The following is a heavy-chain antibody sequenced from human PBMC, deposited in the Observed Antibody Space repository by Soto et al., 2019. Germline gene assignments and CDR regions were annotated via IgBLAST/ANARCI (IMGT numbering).Heavy chain of an antibody. CDR3: ATAAPLYCSSTSCSPLWDY. CDR1: GFTFSSYA. J-gene: IGHJ4*02. Sequence: GGSLRLSCAASGFTFSSYAMSWVRQAPGKGLEWVSAISGSGGSTYYADSVKGRFTISRDNSKNTLYLQMNSLRAEDTAVYYCATAAPLYCSSTSCSPLWDYWGQGTLVTVSS. D-gene: IGHD2-2*01. V-gene: IGHV3-23*01. CDR2: ISGSGGST.